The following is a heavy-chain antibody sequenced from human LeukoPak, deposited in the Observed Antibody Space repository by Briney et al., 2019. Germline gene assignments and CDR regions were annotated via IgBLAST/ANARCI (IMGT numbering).Heavy chain of an antibody. CDR1: GFTFSSYG. CDR3: AKGWYWFDP. Sequence: GGSLRLSCAASGFTFSSYGMHWVRQAPGKGLEWVAVIWYDGSNKYYADSVKGRFTISRDNSKNTLYLQMNSLRAEDTAVYYCAKGWYWFDPWGQGTLVTVSS. D-gene: IGHD6-13*01. V-gene: IGHV3-30*02. CDR2: IWYDGSNK. J-gene: IGHJ5*02.